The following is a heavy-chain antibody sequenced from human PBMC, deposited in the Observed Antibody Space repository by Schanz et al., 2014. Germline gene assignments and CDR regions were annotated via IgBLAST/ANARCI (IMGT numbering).Heavy chain of an antibody. Sequence: EVQLVDSGGGLVKPGGSLRLSCAASGFTFSRYGMHWVRQAPGKGLEWVGRIKSKVDGGTTDNAAPVQGRFTISRDDSKNTLHLQMNSLKTEDTAVYYCSTDLTAVDYDAIGLWGQGTMVTVSS. J-gene: IGHJ3*01. D-gene: IGHD4-17*01. CDR3: STDLTAVDYDAIGL. V-gene: IGHV3-15*01. CDR2: IKSKVDGGTT. CDR1: GFTFSRYG.